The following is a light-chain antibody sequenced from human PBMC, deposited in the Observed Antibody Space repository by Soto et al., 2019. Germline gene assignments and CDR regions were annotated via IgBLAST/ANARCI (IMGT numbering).Light chain of an antibody. CDR3: QQHNQWPIT. CDR2: GAS. CDR1: QGVSSSF. Sequence: EIVLTQSPGTLSLSPGERATLSFRASQGVSSSFLAWYQQKVGQAPRLLIYGASSRATGIPDRFSGSGSGTEFTLTINSLQSEDSAVYYCQQHNQWPITFGQGTRLEIK. J-gene: IGKJ5*01. V-gene: IGKV3D-20*02.